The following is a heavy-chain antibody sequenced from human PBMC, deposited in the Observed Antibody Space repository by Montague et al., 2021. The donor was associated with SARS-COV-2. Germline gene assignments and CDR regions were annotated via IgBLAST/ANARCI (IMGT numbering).Heavy chain of an antibody. J-gene: IGHJ5*02. CDR2: IHYSGST. V-gene: IGHV4-59*13. CDR1: GGSISSYF. Sequence: SDTLSLTCTVSGGSISSYFWSWIRQPPGKGLEWIGYIHYSGSTNYNPSLKSRVTISVDTSKNQFSLKLRSVTAADTAVYYCARDGDSSSWYWFDPWGQGTLVTVSS. D-gene: IGHD6-13*01. CDR3: ARDGDSSSWYWFDP.